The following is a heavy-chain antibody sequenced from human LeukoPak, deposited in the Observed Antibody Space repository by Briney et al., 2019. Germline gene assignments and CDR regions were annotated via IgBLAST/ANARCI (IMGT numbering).Heavy chain of an antibody. Sequence: SETLSLTCTVSGGSISSYYWSWIRQPPGKGLEWIGYIYYSGSPNYNPSLKSRVTISVDTSKNQFSLKLSSVTAADTAVYNCARAGLSEGDFDSWGQGTLVTVSS. CDR3: ARAGLSEGDFDS. CDR1: GGSISSYY. V-gene: IGHV4-59*01. D-gene: IGHD3-16*01. J-gene: IGHJ4*02. CDR2: IYYSGSP.